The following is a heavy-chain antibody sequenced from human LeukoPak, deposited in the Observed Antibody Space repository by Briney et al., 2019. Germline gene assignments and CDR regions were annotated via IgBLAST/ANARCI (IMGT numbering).Heavy chain of an antibody. D-gene: IGHD4-11*01. CDR3: ARVMMGATVTTFHYYCMDV. J-gene: IGHJ6*03. CDR1: GFTFSHYS. CDR2: ITSSSSHI. V-gene: IGHV3-21*01. Sequence: GGSLRLSCAACGFTFSHYSIDWVRHAPGKGLERVASITSSSSHIYYADSVKGRFTIPRDNAKNEVYLQMNSLRAEDTAIYYCARVMMGATVTTFHYYCMDVWSDGTTVTV.